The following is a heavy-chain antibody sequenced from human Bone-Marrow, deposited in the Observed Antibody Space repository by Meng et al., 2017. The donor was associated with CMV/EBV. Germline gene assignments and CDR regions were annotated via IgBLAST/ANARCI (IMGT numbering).Heavy chain of an antibody. D-gene: IGHD1-26*01. J-gene: IGHJ3*02. CDR3: ARDSGSFYDWHVFDI. CDR2: INHSGST. V-gene: IGHV4-34*01. Sequence: SETLSLTCTVSGGSISSYYWSWIRQPPGKGLEWIGEINHSGSTNYNPSLKSRVTISVDTSKNQFSLKLSSVTAADTAVYYCARDSGSFYDWHVFDIWGQGTMVTVSS. CDR1: GGSISSYY.